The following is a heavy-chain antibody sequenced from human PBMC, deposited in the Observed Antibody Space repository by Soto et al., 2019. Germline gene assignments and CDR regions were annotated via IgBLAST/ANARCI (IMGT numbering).Heavy chain of an antibody. V-gene: IGHV4-31*02. CDR3: AGYCSSTSCYADDAFDI. D-gene: IGHD2-2*01. J-gene: IGHJ3*02. Sequence: VAGGSSVDRGDYWSFIRKHPGKGLEWIGYIYYSGSTYYNPSLKSRVTISVDTSKNQFSLKLSSVTAADTAVYYCAGYCSSTSCYADDAFDIWGQGTMVTVSS. CDR2: IYYSGST. CDR1: GGSSVDRGDY.